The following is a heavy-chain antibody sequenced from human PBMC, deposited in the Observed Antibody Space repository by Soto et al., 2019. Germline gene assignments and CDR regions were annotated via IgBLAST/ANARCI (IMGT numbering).Heavy chain of an antibody. CDR2: IYPGDSDT. D-gene: IGHD3-3*01. J-gene: IGHJ6*03. CDR1: GYNFTNYW. CDR3: ARTYYDFWSGYPYYYYYYMDV. V-gene: IGHV5-51*01. Sequence: GQSQKIPYKGSGYNFTNYWIGWVRQMPGKGLEWMGIIYPGDSDTRYSPSFQGQVTISADKSISTAYLQWSSLKASDTAMYYCARTYYDFWSGYPYYYYYYMDVWGKGTTVTVSS.